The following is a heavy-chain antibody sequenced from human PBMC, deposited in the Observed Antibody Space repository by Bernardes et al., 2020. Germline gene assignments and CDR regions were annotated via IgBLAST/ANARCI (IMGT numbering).Heavy chain of an antibody. CDR2: IYYSGST. CDR3: ARGRTTVTTGYYFDY. V-gene: IGHV4-39*07. CDR1: GGSISSSSYY. D-gene: IGHD4-17*01. J-gene: IGHJ4*02. Sequence: ETLSLTCTVSGGSISSSSYYWGWIRQPPGKGLEWIGSIYYSGSTYYNPSLKSRLTISVDTSKNQFSLKLSSVTAADTAVYYCARGRTTVTTGYYFDYWGQGTLVTVSS.